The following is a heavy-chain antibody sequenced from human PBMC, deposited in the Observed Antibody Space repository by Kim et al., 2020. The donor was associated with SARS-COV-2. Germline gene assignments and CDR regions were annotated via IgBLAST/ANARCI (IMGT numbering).Heavy chain of an antibody. CDR3: ARDSVYCSSTSCYLDY. CDR1: GFTFSSYG. D-gene: IGHD2-2*01. V-gene: IGHV3-33*05. J-gene: IGHJ4*02. CDR2: ISYDGSNK. Sequence: GGSLRLSCAASGFTFSSYGMHWVRQAPGKGLEWVAVISYDGSNKYYADSVKGRFTISRDNSKNTLYLQMNSLRAEDTAVYYCARDSVYCSSTSCYLDYWGQGTLVTVSS.